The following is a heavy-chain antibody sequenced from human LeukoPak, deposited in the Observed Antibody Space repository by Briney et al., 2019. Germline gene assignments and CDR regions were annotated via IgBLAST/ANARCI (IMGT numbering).Heavy chain of an antibody. V-gene: IGHV4-59*01. D-gene: IGHD2-2*01. J-gene: IGHJ4*02. CDR2: IYYSGST. CDR3: ATSPHCSSTSCSDY. CDR1: GGSISSYY. Sequence: SETLSLTCTVSGGSISSYYWSWIRQPPGKGLEWIGYIYYSGSTNYNPSLKSRVTISVDTSKNQSSLKLSSVTAADTAVYYCATSPHCSSTSCSDYWGQGTLVTVSS.